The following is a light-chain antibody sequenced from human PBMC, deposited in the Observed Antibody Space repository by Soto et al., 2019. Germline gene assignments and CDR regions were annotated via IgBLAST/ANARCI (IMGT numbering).Light chain of an antibody. CDR2: VAT. CDR3: QQSYLAPAT. V-gene: IGKV1-39*01. Sequence: DVQITHSPSSLSASVGDRVTITCQVSQSISSYLNWYQQKPGKDPKLLIAVATNLQSGVPSRFSGRRSGTDFSLTISSPQPEDFATYYCQQSYLAPATFGQGTKVDIK. CDR1: QSISSY. J-gene: IGKJ2*01.